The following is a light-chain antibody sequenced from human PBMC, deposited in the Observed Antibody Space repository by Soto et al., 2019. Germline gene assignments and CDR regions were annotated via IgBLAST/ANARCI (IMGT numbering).Light chain of an antibody. V-gene: IGKV1-39*01. Sequence: DIQLTQSPSSLSASVGDRVTITCRASQSISSYLDWYQQKPGKAPKLLIYTASSLQSGVPSRFSGSGFGTDFSFTISSLQPEEFATYYCQQSYNTHRTFGQGTKVDIK. CDR2: TAS. CDR3: QQSYNTHRT. CDR1: QSISSY. J-gene: IGKJ1*01.